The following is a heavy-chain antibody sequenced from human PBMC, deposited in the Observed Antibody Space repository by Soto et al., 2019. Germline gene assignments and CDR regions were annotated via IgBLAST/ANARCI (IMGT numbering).Heavy chain of an antibody. CDR1: GYTFTNYA. J-gene: IGHJ4*02. CDR3: ARDLAAAGPFDC. V-gene: IGHV1-18*01. Sequence: QVQLVQSGAEVKKPGASVKVSCKASGYTFTNYAFSWVRQAPGQGLEWMGWISAYNGNTNKPQKLQGRVTMTTDTSPSTAYMELRSPRSDDTAVYYCARDLAAAGPFDCWGQGTLVTVSS. CDR2: ISAYNGNT. D-gene: IGHD6-13*01.